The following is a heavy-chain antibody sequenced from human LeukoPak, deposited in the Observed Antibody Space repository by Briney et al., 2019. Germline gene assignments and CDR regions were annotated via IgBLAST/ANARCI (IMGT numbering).Heavy chain of an antibody. CDR3: ASGMAMTGDGPFDF. D-gene: IGHD6-19*01. Sequence: GGSLRLSCVASGFTFTNYGMDWVRQAPGKGPEWVSGVSNRDGSAYYADSVKGRFSVSRDNSKNTLHLQMNSLRDEDTALYYCASGMAMTGDGPFDFWGQGTRVTVSS. V-gene: IGHV3-23*01. CDR2: VSNRDGSA. CDR1: GFTFTNYG. J-gene: IGHJ4*02.